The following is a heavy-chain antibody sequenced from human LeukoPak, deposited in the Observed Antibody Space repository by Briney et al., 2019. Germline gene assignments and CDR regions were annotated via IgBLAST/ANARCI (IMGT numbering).Heavy chain of an antibody. CDR2: ISYDGSNK. J-gene: IGHJ6*02. D-gene: IGHD2-8*02. V-gene: IGHV3-30*18. CDR1: GFTFSSYG. Sequence: GRSLRLSCVASGFTFSSYGMHWVRQAPGKGLEWVAVISYDGSNKYYADSVKGRFTISRDNSKNTLYLQMSSLRTEDTAVFYCAKGGTGKYYYYGMDVWGQGTTVTVSS. CDR3: AKGGTGKYYYYGMDV.